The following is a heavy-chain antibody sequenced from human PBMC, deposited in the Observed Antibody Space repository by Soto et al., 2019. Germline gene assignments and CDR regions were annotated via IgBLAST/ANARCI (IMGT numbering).Heavy chain of an antibody. D-gene: IGHD4-17*01. CDR2: INPNSGGT. V-gene: IGHV1-2*04. Sequence: ASVKVSCKASGYTFTGYFMHWVRQAPGQGLEWMGWINPNSGGTNYAQKFQGWVTMTRDTSISTAYMELSGLRSDDTAVYYCARSTPTTVTTDYYYGMDVWGQGTTVTVSS. CDR3: ARSTPTTVTTDYYYGMDV. CDR1: GYTFTGYF. J-gene: IGHJ6*02.